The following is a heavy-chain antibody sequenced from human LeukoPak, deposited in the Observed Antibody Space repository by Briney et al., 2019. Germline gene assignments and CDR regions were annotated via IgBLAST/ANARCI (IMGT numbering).Heavy chain of an antibody. V-gene: IGHV3-48*02. D-gene: IGHD6-13*01. CDR3: ARARIAAAYFFDY. CDR2: ISSGSSTI. J-gene: IGHJ4*02. Sequence: GGSLRLSCAASGXTFSTYSMNWVRQAPGKGLEWVSYISSGSSTIYYADSVKGRFTISRDTAKNSLYLQMNSLRDEDTAVHYCARARIAAAYFFDYWGQGTLVTVSS. CDR1: GXTFSTYS.